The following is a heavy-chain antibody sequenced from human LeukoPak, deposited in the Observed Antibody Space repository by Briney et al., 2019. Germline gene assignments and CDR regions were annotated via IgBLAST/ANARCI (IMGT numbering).Heavy chain of an antibody. J-gene: IGHJ5*01. Sequence: ASVKVSCKASGYTFTNSGVSWVRQAPGQGLEWMGWISVNNGNTKYAQKLQGRVTMTTDTSTSTAYMELRSLRSDDTAVYYCARPRNYYGNGGCYNWFDSWGQGTLVTVSS. V-gene: IGHV1-18*01. CDR1: GYTFTNSG. CDR3: ARPRNYYGNGGCYNWFDS. D-gene: IGHD2-15*01. CDR2: ISVNNGNT.